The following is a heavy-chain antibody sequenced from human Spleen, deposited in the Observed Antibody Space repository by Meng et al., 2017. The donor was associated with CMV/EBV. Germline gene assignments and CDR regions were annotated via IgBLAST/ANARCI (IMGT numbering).Heavy chain of an antibody. CDR3: AKDVGIIVGASDY. CDR1: GFSFRSYW. V-gene: IGHV3-74*03. D-gene: IGHD1-26*01. J-gene: IGHJ4*02. CDR2: INSDGSRI. Sequence: GESLKISCAASGFSFRSYWMHWVRQAPGKGLVWVSSINSDGSRITYVDSVKGRFTISRDNAKNTVYLQMDSLRAEDTAVYFCAKDVGIIVGASDYWGQGTLVTVSS.